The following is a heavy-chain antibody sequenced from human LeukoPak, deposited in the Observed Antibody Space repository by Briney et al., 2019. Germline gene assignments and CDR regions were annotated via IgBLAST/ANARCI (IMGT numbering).Heavy chain of an antibody. CDR1: GGSFSGYY. J-gene: IGHJ4*02. V-gene: IGHV4-34*01. CDR2: MNHSGST. Sequence: SSETLSLTCAVYGGSFSGYYWSWIRQPPGKGLEWIGEMNHSGSTNYNLSLKSRVTISVDKSKNQFSLKLSSVTAADTAVYYCARGGDRGRGFDYWGQGTLVTVSS. CDR3: ARGGDRGRGFDY. D-gene: IGHD2-21*01.